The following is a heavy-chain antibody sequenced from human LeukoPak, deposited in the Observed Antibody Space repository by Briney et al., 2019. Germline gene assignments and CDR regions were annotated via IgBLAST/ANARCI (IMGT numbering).Heavy chain of an antibody. CDR1: GFTFSNYE. Sequence: QTGGSLRLSCAASGFTFSNYEMNWVRQAPGMGLEWVSYISNSGTTIYYTDSVKGRFTISRDNAQNSLYLQMNSLRAEDTAVYYCTRAVAGTPIDYCGQGTLVTVSS. CDR2: ISNSGTTI. D-gene: IGHD6-19*01. V-gene: IGHV3-48*03. J-gene: IGHJ4*02. CDR3: TRAVAGTPIDY.